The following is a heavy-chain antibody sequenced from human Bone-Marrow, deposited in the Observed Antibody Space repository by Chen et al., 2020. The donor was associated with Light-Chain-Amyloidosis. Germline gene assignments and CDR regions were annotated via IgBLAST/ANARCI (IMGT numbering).Heavy chain of an antibody. CDR1: GGSISSGGYY. CDR2: IYHSRSV. Sequence: QVQLQESGPGLVKPSQTLSLSCTFSGGSISSGGYYWSWIRQHPGKGLEWICFIYHSRSVTYNPSLRSRLTISVDTSRNQFSLKLSSVSAADTAVYYCARGPNVAFDPGGQGTLVTVSS. J-gene: IGHJ5*02. CDR3: ARGPNVAFDP. V-gene: IGHV4-31*03. D-gene: IGHD3-10*02.